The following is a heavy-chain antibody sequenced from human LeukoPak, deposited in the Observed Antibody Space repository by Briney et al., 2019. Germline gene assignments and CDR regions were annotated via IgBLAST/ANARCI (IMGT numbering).Heavy chain of an antibody. CDR3: ARYSNSWEFDY. V-gene: IGHV3-21*01. CDR2: ISGSGSYI. Sequence: PGGSLKLSRAASGFIFTNYWMSWVRQAPGKGLEWVSSISGSGSYIYYADSVKGRFAISRDNAKNSLYLQMNSLRAEDTAVYYCARYSNSWEFDYWGQGTLVTVSS. J-gene: IGHJ4*02. CDR1: GFIFTNYW. D-gene: IGHD6-13*01.